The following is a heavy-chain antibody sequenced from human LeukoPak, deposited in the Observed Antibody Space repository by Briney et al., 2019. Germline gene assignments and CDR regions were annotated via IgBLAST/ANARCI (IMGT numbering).Heavy chain of an antibody. CDR1: GYTFTGYY. Sequence: GASVKVSCKASGYTFTGYYMHWVRPAPGQGLEWMGWINPNSGGTNYAQKFQGRVTMTRGTSIRTAYMELSRLRSDDTAVYYCARDIGPNWFDPWGQGTLVTVPS. CDR3: ARDIGPNWFDP. D-gene: IGHD3-10*01. CDR2: INPNSGGT. V-gene: IGHV1-2*02. J-gene: IGHJ5*02.